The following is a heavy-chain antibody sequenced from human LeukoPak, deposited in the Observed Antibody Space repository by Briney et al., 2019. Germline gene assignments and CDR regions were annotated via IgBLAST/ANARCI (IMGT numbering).Heavy chain of an antibody. D-gene: IGHD2-21*02. CDR2: ISGSGGST. J-gene: IGHJ3*02. Sequence: GGSLRLSCTASGFTFGDYAMSWVRQAPGKGLEWVSAISGSGGSTYYADSVKGRFTISRDNSKNTLYLQMNSLRAEDTAVYYCAKGVAYCGGDCNPADSDAFDIWGQGTMVTVSS. V-gene: IGHV3-23*01. CDR1: GFTFGDYA. CDR3: AKGVAYCGGDCNPADSDAFDI.